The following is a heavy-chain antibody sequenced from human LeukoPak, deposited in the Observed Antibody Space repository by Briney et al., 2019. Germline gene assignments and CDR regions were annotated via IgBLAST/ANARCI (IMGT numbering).Heavy chain of an antibody. D-gene: IGHD2/OR15-2a*01. CDR1: GFTFSNYW. J-gene: IGHJ6*03. Sequence: GGSLRLSCAVSGFTFSNYWMSWVRQAPGKGLEWVANIKQDGSEKYYVDSVEGRFTISRDNRENSLYLQMNSLRPEDTALYYCAKDRAARGRGNYFYMDVWGKGTTVTVSS. CDR3: AKDRAARGRGNYFYMDV. V-gene: IGHV3-7*03. CDR2: IKQDGSEK.